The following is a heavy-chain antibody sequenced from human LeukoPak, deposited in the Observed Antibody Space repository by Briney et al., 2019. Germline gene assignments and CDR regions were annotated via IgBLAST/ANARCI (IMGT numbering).Heavy chain of an antibody. Sequence: PGGSLRLSCAASGFTVSRNYMTWVRQAPGKGLEWVSVIYSDGDTYYVDSVKGRFTISRDNSKNTLYLQMNSLRAEDTAVYCCARGPWASFDYWGQGTLVTVSS. V-gene: IGHV3-66*01. CDR3: ARGPWASFDY. D-gene: IGHD3-16*01. CDR2: IYSDGDT. CDR1: GFTVSRNY. J-gene: IGHJ4*02.